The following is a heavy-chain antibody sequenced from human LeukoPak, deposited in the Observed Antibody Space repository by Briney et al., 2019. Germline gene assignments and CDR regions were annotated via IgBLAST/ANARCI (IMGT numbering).Heavy chain of an antibody. D-gene: IGHD3-3*01. V-gene: IGHV4-34*01. CDR3: ARDSKRITIFGVVITHFDY. CDR1: GGSFSGYY. Sequence: SETLSLTCAVYGGSFSGYYWSWLRQPPGKGLEWIGEINHSGSTNYNPSLKSRVTISVDTPKNQFSLKLSSVTAADTAVYYCARDSKRITIFGVVITHFDYWDQGTLVTVSS. CDR2: INHSGST. J-gene: IGHJ4*02.